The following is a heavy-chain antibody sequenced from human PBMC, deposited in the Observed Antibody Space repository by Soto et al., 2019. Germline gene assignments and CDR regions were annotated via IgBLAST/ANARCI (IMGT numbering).Heavy chain of an antibody. CDR1: GYSISSGYY. J-gene: IGHJ4*02. CDR3: ARVRGYGSGSYYKGFDY. V-gene: IGHV4-38-2*01. CDR2: IYHSGST. D-gene: IGHD3-10*01. Sequence: SETLSLTCAVSGYSISSGYYWGWIRQPPGKGLEWIGSIYHSGSTYYNPSLKSRVTISVDTSKNQFSLKLSSVTAADTAVYYCARVRGYGSGSYYKGFDYWGQGTLVTVS.